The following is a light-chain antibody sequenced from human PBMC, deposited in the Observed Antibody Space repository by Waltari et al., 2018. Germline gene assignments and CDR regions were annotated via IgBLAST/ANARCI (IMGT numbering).Light chain of an antibody. CDR1: SSDIDFDDY. CDR2: GVT. Sequence: PGQSITISCTGSSSDIDFDDYVSWYQHLPGKAPKLMIYGVTNRPSGISNRFSGSKSDNTASLTISGLQADDEADYYCSSFTGTIWVFGGGTKLTVL. CDR3: SSFTGTIWV. J-gene: IGLJ3*02. V-gene: IGLV2-14*01.